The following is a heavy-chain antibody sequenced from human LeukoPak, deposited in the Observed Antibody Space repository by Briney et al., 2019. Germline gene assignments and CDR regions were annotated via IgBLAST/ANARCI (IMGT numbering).Heavy chain of an antibody. Sequence: GGSLRLSCAPSGFTFSSYAMSWVRQPPGKGLXWVSAISGSGGSTYYADSVKGRFTISRDNSKNTLYLQMNSLRAEDTAVYYCAKQWLDQYFQHWGQGTLVTVSS. V-gene: IGHV3-23*01. J-gene: IGHJ1*01. CDR3: AKQWLDQYFQH. D-gene: IGHD6-19*01. CDR2: ISGSGGST. CDR1: GFTFSSYA.